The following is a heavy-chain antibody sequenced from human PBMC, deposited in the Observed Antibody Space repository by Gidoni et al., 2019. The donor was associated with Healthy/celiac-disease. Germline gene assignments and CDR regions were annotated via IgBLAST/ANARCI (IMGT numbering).Heavy chain of an antibody. Sequence: QVQLVESGGGVVQPGRSLRLSCAASGFTFSSYGMHWVRQAPGKGLEWVAVISYDGSNKYYADSVKGRFTISRDNSKNTLYLQMNSLRAEDTAVYYCASQGDYGGNVGLYFDYWGQGTLVTVSS. D-gene: IGHD4-17*01. CDR1: GFTFSSYG. CDR2: ISYDGSNK. V-gene: IGHV3-30*03. CDR3: ASQGDYGGNVGLYFDY. J-gene: IGHJ4*02.